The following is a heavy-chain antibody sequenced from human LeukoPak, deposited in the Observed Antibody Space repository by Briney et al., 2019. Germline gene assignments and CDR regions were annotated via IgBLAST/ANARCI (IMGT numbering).Heavy chain of an antibody. CDR2: IKQDGSEK. CDR1: GFTFSSYW. CDR3: ARDASYYDYVWGSYSNYYYGMDV. J-gene: IGHJ6*02. D-gene: IGHD3-16*01. Sequence: GGSLRLPCAASGFTFSSYWMSWVRQAPGKGLEWVANIKQDGSEKYYVDSVKGRFTISRDNAKNSLYLQMNSLRAEDTAVYYCARDASYYDYVWGSYSNYYYGMDVWGQGTTVTVSS. V-gene: IGHV3-7*01.